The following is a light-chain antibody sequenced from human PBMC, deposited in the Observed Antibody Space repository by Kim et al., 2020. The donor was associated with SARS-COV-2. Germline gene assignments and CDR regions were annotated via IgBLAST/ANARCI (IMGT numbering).Light chain of an antibody. J-gene: IGKJ2*01. CDR3: MQGTHWLYT. Sequence: DVMMTQSPLSLPVTLGQPASISCRSSQSLVYSDGNTYWNWFQQRPGQSPRRLIHRVSNRDSGVPDRFSGSGSGTDFTLKISRVEAEDVGVYYCMQGTHWLYTFGQGTKLEIK. V-gene: IGKV2-30*01. CDR2: RVS. CDR1: QSLVYSDGNTY.